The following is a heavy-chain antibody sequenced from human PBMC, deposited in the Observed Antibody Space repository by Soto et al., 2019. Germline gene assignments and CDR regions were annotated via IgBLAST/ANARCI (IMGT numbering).Heavy chain of an antibody. J-gene: IGHJ5*02. CDR2: IVPVFGTT. D-gene: IGHD6-19*01. V-gene: IGHV1-69*01. CDR3: ARYIAVSSGWFDT. Sequence: QVRLVQSGSEVRKPGSSVKVSCKASGGTFSSFPISWVRQAPGQGLEWMGGIVPVFGTTIYAQKLQGRVTITADESTNTAFMELSGLRSEDTAIYYCARYIAVSSGWFDTWGQGTLVTVSS. CDR1: GGTFSSFP.